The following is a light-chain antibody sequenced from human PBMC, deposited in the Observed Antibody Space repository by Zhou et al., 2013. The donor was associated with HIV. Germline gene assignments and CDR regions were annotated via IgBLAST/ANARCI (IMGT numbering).Light chain of an antibody. CDR2: DAS. CDR3: QNSGT. J-gene: IGKJ2*01. CDR1: QSVSSY. Sequence: EIVLTQSPVTLSLSPGERATLSCRASQSVSSYLSWYQHKPGQAPRLLIYDASNRATGIPARFSGSGSGTDFTLTISSLQSEDFAVYYCQNSGTFGQGTKLEIK. V-gene: IGKV3-11*01.